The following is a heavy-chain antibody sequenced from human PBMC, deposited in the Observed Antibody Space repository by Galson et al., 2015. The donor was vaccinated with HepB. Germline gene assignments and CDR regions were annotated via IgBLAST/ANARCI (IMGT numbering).Heavy chain of an antibody. CDR1: GFSLSTSGVG. CDR3: AHSLRYCSSTSCYSGDWQYFQH. CDR2: IYWDDDK. Sequence: PVLVKPTQTLTLTCTFSGFSLSTSGVGVGWIRQPPGKALEWLALIYWDDDKRYSPSLKSRLTITKDTSKNQVVLTMTNMDPVDTATYYCAHSLRYCSSTSCYSGDWQYFQHWGQGTLVTVSS. V-gene: IGHV2-5*02. J-gene: IGHJ1*01. D-gene: IGHD2-2*01.